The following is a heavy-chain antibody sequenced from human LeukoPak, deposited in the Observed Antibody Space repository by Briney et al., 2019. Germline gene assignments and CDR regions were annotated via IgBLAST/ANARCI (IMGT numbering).Heavy chain of an antibody. J-gene: IGHJ4*02. D-gene: IGHD1-1*01. CDR2: INGGGRSI. CDR3: ARGPWNL. Sequence: GGSLRLSCAASGFTFSSYWMYWVRQGPGKGLVWVSRINGGGRSISYVDSVKGRFTISRDNAKNTLYLQMNSLRAEDTAVYYCARGPWNLWGQGTLVTVSS. V-gene: IGHV3-74*01. CDR1: GFTFSSYW.